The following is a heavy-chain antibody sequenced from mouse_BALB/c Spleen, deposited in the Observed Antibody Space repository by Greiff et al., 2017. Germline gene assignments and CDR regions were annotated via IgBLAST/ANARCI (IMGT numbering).Heavy chain of an antibody. CDR2: ISSGSSTI. CDR3: ARKDSLYEWFAY. J-gene: IGHJ3*01. V-gene: IGHV5-17*02. CDR1: GFTFSSFG. D-gene: IGHD2-3*01. Sequence: EVKLVESGGGLVQPGGSRKLSCAASGFTFSSFGMHWVRQAPEKGLEWVAYISSGSSTIYYADTVKGRFTISRDNPKNTLFLQMTSLRSEDTAMYYCARKDSLYEWFAYWGQGTLVTVSA.